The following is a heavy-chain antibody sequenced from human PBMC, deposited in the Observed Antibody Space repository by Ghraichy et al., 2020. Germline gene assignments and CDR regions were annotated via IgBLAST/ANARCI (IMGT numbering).Heavy chain of an antibody. J-gene: IGHJ4*02. Sequence: SETLSLTCAVYGGSFSGYYWSWIRQPPGKGLEWIGEINHSGSTNYNPSLKSRVTISVDTSKNQFSLKLSSVTAADTAVYYCARDYGGNKGFDYWGQGTLVTVSS. CDR2: INHSGST. CDR1: GGSFSGYY. D-gene: IGHD4-23*01. V-gene: IGHV4-34*01. CDR3: ARDYGGNKGFDY.